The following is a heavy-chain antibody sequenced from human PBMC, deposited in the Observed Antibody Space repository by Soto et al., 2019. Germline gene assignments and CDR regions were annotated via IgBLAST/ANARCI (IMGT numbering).Heavy chain of an antibody. V-gene: IGHV3-30*18. Sequence: GSLRLSCAASGFTFSSYGMHWVRQAPGKGLEWVAVISYDGSNKYYADSVKGRFTISRDNSKNTLYLQMNSLRAEDTAVYYCAKEGDSGSYHAWGQGTLVTVSS. CDR2: ISYDGSNK. J-gene: IGHJ5*02. D-gene: IGHD1-26*01. CDR3: AKEGDSGSYHA. CDR1: GFTFSSYG.